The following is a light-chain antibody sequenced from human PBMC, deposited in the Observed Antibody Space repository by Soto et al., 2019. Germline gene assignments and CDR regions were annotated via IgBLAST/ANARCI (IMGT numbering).Light chain of an antibody. J-gene: IGKJ5*01. Sequence: DIVLTQSPATLSLSPGERATLSRRASQRVRNYLPSYQHKPGQAPRLLIYHASSRATVIPARFSASGFGADFTLTISGLEPEDFAVYYCQHRSNWPITFGQGTRLEIK. CDR1: QRVRNY. CDR3: QHRSNWPIT. CDR2: HAS. V-gene: IGKV3-11*01.